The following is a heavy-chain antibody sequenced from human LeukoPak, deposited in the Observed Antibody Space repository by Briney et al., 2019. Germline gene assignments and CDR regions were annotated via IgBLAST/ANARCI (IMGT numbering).Heavy chain of an antibody. CDR1: GGSISSGGYY. Sequence: SETLSLTCTVSGGSISSGGYYWSWIRQHPGKGLEWIGYIYYSGSIYYNPSLKSRVTISVDTSKNQFSLKLSSVTAADTAVYYCARGQRGYGDCLFDYWGQGTLVTVSS. J-gene: IGHJ4*02. CDR2: IYYSGSI. V-gene: IGHV4-31*03. D-gene: IGHD4-17*01. CDR3: ARGQRGYGDCLFDY.